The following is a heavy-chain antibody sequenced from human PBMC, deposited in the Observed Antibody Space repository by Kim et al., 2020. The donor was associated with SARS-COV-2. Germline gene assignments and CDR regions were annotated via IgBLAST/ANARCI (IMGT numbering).Heavy chain of an antibody. D-gene: IGHD3-3*01. Sequence: GGSLRLSCAASGFTLSSYWMNWVRQAPGKGLEWVANINQDGSRKYYVGSVEGRFTISRDNAKNSLYLHMNSLSAEDTAIYYCARGPSGVNGGWVDVWGQGTPVTVSS. CDR1: GFTLSSYW. J-gene: IGHJ6*02. CDR3: ARGPSGVNGGWVDV. V-gene: IGHV3-7*04. CDR2: INQDGSRK.